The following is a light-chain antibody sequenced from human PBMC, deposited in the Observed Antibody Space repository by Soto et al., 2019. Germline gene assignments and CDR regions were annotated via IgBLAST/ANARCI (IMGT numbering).Light chain of an antibody. CDR1: QSVSSNY. Sequence: EMVLTQSPGTLTLSPGERATLSCRASQSVSSNYLAWYQQKPGQAPRLLIYGASSRATGIPDRFSGSGSGTDFTLTISRIESKDVAVYYCRQYANWPPMTFGQGTKVDIK. CDR2: GAS. CDR3: RQYANWPPMT. J-gene: IGKJ1*01. V-gene: IGKV3-20*01.